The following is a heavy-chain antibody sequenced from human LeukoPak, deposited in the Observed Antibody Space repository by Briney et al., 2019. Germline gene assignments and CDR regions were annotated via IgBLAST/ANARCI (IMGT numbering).Heavy chain of an antibody. J-gene: IGHJ4*02. V-gene: IGHV4-59*08. CDR3: ARAYQTYYYGSGSFDY. Sequence: SETLSLTCTVSGGSISSYYWSWIRQPPGKGLEWIGYIYYSGSTNYNPSLKSRVTISVDTSKNQFSLKLSSVTAADTAVYYCARAYQTYYYGSGSFDYWGQGTLVTVSS. CDR1: GGSISSYY. CDR2: IYYSGST. D-gene: IGHD3-10*01.